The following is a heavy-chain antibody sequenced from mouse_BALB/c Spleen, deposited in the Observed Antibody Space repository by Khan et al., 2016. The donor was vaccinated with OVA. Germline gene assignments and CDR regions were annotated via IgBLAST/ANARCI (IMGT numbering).Heavy chain of an antibody. V-gene: IGHV5-6*01. CDR2: VSTGGSYT. Sequence: EVELVESGGDLVKPGGSLKLSCAASGFTFSTYGMSWVRQTPDKRLEWVATVSTGGSYTYYPDSVKGRFTISRDNAKNPLYLQMSSLKSEDTAMFYCARLAYYDGSGGFAYWGQGTLVTVSA. CDR3: ARLAYYDGSGGFAY. J-gene: IGHJ3*01. D-gene: IGHD1-1*01. CDR1: GFTFSTYG.